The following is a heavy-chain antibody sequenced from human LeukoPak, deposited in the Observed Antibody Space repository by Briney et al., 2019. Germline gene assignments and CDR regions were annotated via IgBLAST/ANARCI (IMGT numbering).Heavy chain of an antibody. CDR2: IRRKAYGGTT. CDR3: TRVVSGWFDP. Sequence: GGSLRLSCTASESTFSDYAMSWVRQAPGKGLEWVSFIRRKAYGGTTEYAASVKGRFTISRDDSKSIAYLQMNSLKTEDTAVYYCTRVVSGWFDPWGQGTLVTVSS. V-gene: IGHV3-49*04. J-gene: IGHJ5*02. CDR1: ESTFSDYA. D-gene: IGHD6-25*01.